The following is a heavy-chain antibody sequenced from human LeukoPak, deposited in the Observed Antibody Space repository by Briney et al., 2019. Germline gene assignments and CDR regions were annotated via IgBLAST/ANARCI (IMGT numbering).Heavy chain of an antibody. J-gene: IGHJ6*04. Sequence: GASVKVSCKVSGYTLTELSMHWVRQAPGKGLEWMGGFDPEDGETIYAQKFQGRVTMTEDTSTDTAYMELSSLRSEDMAVYYCATAGYCSGGSCYSRSYYGMDVWGKGTTVTVSS. D-gene: IGHD2-15*01. CDR3: ATAGYCSGGSCYSRSYYGMDV. CDR1: GYTLTELS. CDR2: FDPEDGET. V-gene: IGHV1-24*01.